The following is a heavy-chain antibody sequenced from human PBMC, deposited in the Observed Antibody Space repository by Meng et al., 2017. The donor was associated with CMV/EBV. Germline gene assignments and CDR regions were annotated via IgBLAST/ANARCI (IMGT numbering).Heavy chain of an antibody. Sequence: SSVPVSCQASGVTYSRCTLSWVRQAPGQGLEWMGGITPIFGVAQYTQNFQGRVTLTADEYTNTAYMDVSSLRSEDTAVYYCATGSTTSRFRVDYWGQGTLVTVSS. CDR2: ITPIFGVA. D-gene: IGHD2-2*01. J-gene: IGHJ4*02. CDR3: ATGSTTSRFRVDY. V-gene: IGHV1-69*13. CDR1: GVTYSRCT.